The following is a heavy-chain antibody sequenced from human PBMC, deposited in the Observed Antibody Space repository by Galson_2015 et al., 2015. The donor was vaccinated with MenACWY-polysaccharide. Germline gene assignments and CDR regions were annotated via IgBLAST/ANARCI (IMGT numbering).Heavy chain of an antibody. CDR3: AKMSVALLVGPNL. CDR2: ISKSGDRT. J-gene: IGHJ1*01. Sequence: SLRLSCAASEFSFSSSPMSWVRQAPGTGLEWVSFISKSGDRTHYADPVKGRFTISRDNSKNTLYLQMNSLRAEDTAVYYCAKMSVALLVGPNLWGQGTLLTVSS. V-gene: IGHV3-23*01. CDR1: EFSFSSSP. D-gene: IGHD2-15*01.